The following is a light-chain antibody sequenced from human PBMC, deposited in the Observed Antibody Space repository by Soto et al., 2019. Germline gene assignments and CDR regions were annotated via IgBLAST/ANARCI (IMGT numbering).Light chain of an antibody. CDR2: DAS. CDR3: QQYDDIPPT. V-gene: IGKV1-33*01. CDR1: QDITNY. J-gene: IGKJ5*01. Sequence: DIQMTQSPSSLTASVGDSVTLTCQASQDITNYLNWYQQKPGKAPKLLIYDASNLEPGVPSRFSGRGSGADFTFSISSLQPEDIATYYCQQYDDIPPTFGQGTRLEIK.